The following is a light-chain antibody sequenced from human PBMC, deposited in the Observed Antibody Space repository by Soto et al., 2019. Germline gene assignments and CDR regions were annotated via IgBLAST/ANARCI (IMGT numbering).Light chain of an antibody. J-gene: IGLJ1*01. CDR1: SSDFGGYNY. Sequence: QSALTQPASVSGSPGQSITISCTGTSSDFGGYNYVSWYQQHPGKAPKLMIYDVSNRPSGVSNRFSGSKSGNTASLTISGLQAEDEADYYCSSYTSSSSSLYVFGTGTKVTVL. V-gene: IGLV2-14*01. CDR3: SSYTSSSSSLYV. CDR2: DVS.